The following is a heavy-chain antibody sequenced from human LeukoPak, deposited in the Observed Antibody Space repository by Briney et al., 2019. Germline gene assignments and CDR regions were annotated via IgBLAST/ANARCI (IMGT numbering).Heavy chain of an antibody. J-gene: IGHJ4*02. Sequence: ASVKVSCKPSGYTFTSYGIRWVRQAPGQGLEWMGWISAYHGNTTYAQKLQGRVTMTTDTSTSTAYMELRSLRSDDTAVYYCARDPSSGWYLNYWGQGTLITVSS. CDR1: GYTFTSYG. CDR3: ARDPSSGWYLNY. CDR2: ISAYHGNT. V-gene: IGHV1-18*01. D-gene: IGHD6-19*01.